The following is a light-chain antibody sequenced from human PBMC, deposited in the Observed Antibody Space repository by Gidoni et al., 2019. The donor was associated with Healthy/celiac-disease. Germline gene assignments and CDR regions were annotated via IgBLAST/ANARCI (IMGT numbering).Light chain of an antibody. Sequence: EIVLTQSPGTLTLSPGERATVSGRASQSVSSSYLAWYQQKPGQAPMLLIYGASSRATGIPDRFSGSGSGTDFTLTISRLEPEDFAVYYCQQYGSSPRTFGQGTKVEIK. J-gene: IGKJ1*01. V-gene: IGKV3-20*01. CDR2: GAS. CDR1: QSVSSSY. CDR3: QQYGSSPRT.